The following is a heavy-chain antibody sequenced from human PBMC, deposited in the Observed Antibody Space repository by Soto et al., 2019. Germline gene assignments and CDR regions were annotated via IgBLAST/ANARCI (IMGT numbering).Heavy chain of an antibody. CDR2: MSHSGGT. D-gene: IGHD1-1*01. CDR1: GGFVSSGSYY. CDR3: ARVERGTATTVVDAFDI. V-gene: IGHV4-34*01. J-gene: IGHJ3*02. Sequence: QVQLQQWGAGLLKPSETLSLTCAVYGGFVSSGSYYWSWIRQPPGKGLEWIGEMSHSGGTHFNPSLETRVTISVDTSKNQFSLKMSSVTAADTALYYCARVERGTATTVVDAFDIWCPGTMVTVSS.